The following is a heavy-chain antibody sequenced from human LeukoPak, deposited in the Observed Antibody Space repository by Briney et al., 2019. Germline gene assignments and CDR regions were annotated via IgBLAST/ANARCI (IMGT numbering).Heavy chain of an antibody. D-gene: IGHD1-1*01. V-gene: IGHV3-48*03. CDR1: GFTFSSYE. CDR2: ISSGGITI. Sequence: SGGSLRLSCAASGFTFSSYEMNWVRQAPGKGLEWVSYISSGGITIQYADSAKGRFTISRDNAKNSLYLQMNSLRAEDTAVYYCARGCPELEPLNYYYYYGMDVWGQGTTVTVSS. J-gene: IGHJ6*02. CDR3: ARGCPELEPLNYYYYYGMDV.